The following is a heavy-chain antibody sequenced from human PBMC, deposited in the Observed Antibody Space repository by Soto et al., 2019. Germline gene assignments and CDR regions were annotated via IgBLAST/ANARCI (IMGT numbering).Heavy chain of an antibody. V-gene: IGHV3-74*01. CDR2: INPDGSTS. CDR1: GFTFSSYW. CDR3: SRAATTVATLSMDV. D-gene: IGHD4-4*01. J-gene: IGHJ6*04. Sequence: QLWGPLRLSCAASGFTFSSYWMHWLRQAPGEGLMWVSRINPDGSTSSYADSVKGRFTISRANAKNTLYLQMNSLRVEDTAVYYCSRAATTVATLSMDVWGKGTTVTVS.